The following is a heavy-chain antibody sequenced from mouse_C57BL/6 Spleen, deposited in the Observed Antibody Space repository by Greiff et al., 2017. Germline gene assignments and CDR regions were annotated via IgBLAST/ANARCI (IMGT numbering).Heavy chain of an antibody. J-gene: IGHJ4*01. CDR2: IWGDGST. CDR1: GFSFTSYG. Sequence: VMLVESGPGPVAPSQSLSITCTVSGFSFTSYGVSWVRQPPGKGLEWMGVIWGDGSTNYHSALISRLSISKDNSKSQVFLKLNSLQTDDTATYYCAKRGTTVVGVDYWGQGTSVTVSS. V-gene: IGHV2-3*01. CDR3: AKRGTTVVGVDY. D-gene: IGHD1-1*01.